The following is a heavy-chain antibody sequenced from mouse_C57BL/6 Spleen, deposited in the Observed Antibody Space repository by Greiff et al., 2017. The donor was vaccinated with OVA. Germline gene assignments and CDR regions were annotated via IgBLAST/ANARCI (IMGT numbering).Heavy chain of an antibody. J-gene: IGHJ3*01. CDR3: ARIYYGNYGWCAY. Sequence: QVQLQQPGAELVKPGASVKLSCKASGYTFTSYWMPWVNQRPGPGLEWIGEIDPSDSYPNYNQKFKGKATLTVATSSSTAYLQLRILTSEDSAVYYCARIYYGNYGWCAYWGQGTLVTVSA. CDR1: GYTFTSYW. D-gene: IGHD2-1*01. V-gene: IGHV1-50*01. CDR2: IDPSDSYP.